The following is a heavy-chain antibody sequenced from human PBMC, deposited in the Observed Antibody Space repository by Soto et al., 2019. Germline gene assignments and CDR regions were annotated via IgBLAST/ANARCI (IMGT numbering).Heavy chain of an antibody. Sequence: SVKVSFKASGYTFTSYGISWVRQAPGQGLEWMGWISAYNGNTNYAQKLQGRVTMTTDTSTSTAYMELRSLRSDDTAVYYCARVGSIAARPYDDYWGQGTLVTVSS. CDR1: GYTFTSYG. D-gene: IGHD6-6*01. J-gene: IGHJ4*02. V-gene: IGHV1-18*04. CDR2: ISAYNGNT. CDR3: ARVGSIAARPYDDY.